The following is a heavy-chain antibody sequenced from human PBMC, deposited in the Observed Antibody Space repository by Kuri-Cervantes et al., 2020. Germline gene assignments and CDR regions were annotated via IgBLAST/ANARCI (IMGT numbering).Heavy chain of an antibody. Sequence: SNAASEITFSSYGMHWVREAPCKGLEWVAVISYDGSNKYYADSVNGRFTISRDNSKNTLYLQMNSLRAEDTAVYYCAREVYYDIFSQYSEGFDPWGQGTLVTVSS. CDR1: EITFSSYG. CDR3: AREVYYDIFSQYSEGFDP. D-gene: IGHD3-9*01. J-gene: IGHJ5*02. V-gene: IGHV3-33*01. CDR2: ISYDGSNK.